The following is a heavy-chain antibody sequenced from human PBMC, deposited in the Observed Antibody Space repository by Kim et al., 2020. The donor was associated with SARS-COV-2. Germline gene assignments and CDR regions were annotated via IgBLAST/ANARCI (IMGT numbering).Heavy chain of an antibody. CDR3: AKINLGRGHDWFDP. CDR2: ISHSGRT. J-gene: IGHJ5*02. D-gene: IGHD1-1*01. Sequence: SETLSLTCTVYGGSFSGFFYSWIRQPPGKGLEWIGEISHSGRTNYNPSLKSRVTMSVDTSENQFSLNLTSVTAADTAVYFCAKINLGRGHDWFDPWGQVTLVTVSS. V-gene: IGHV4-34*01. CDR1: GGSFSGFF.